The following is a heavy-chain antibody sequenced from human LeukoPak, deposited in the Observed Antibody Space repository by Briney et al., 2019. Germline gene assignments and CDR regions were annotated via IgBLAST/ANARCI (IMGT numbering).Heavy chain of an antibody. CDR2: VYHSGSI. D-gene: IGHD6-25*01. CDR3: AIRYSSGWHSDAFDI. J-gene: IGHJ3*02. V-gene: IGHV4-39*07. Sequence: SETLSLTCTVSGGSISSSSYYWGWVRQPPEKGLEWIGSVYHSGSIFHSGNTNYNPSLKSRVSISTDTSKNQFSLKLSSVTAADTAVYFCAIRYSSGWHSDAFDIWGQGTMVTVSS. CDR1: GGSISSSSYY.